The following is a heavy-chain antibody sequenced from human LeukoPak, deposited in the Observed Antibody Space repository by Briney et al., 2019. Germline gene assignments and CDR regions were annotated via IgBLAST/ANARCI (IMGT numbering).Heavy chain of an antibody. D-gene: IGHD5/OR15-5a*01. CDR1: EYSVSTND. V-gene: IGHV3-53*01. J-gene: IGHJ2*01. CDR3: ASLRQGWWYFEF. CDR2: IYSGGSK. Sequence: GGSLRLSCAVSEYSVSTNDMSWVRQFPGGELEWLSIIYSGGSKFYAASVKGRFTISRDISENTLHLEMNSLRAEDTAVYYCASLRQGWWYFEFWGRDTLVTVSS.